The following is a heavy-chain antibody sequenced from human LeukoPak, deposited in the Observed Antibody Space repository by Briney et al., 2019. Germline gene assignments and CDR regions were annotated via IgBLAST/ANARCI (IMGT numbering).Heavy chain of an antibody. CDR3: ARDYGGNSGWFDP. V-gene: IGHV1-8*01. Sequence: ASVKVSCKASGYTFTSYDINWVRQATGQGLEWMGWMSPNSGNTGYAQKFQGRVSITRDTSISTFYTELSSLRSEDTAVYYCARDYGGNSGWFDPWGQGTLVTVAS. J-gene: IGHJ5*02. CDR2: MSPNSGNT. CDR1: GYTFTSYD. D-gene: IGHD4-23*01.